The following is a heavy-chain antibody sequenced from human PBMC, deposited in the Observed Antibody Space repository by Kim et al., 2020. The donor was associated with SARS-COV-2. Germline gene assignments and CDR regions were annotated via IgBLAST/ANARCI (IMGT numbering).Heavy chain of an antibody. D-gene: IGHD4-17*01. Sequence: GGSLRLSCAASGFTFSSYWMNWVRQAPGKGLEWVANIKQDGSEKYYVDSVKGRCTISRDNAKNSLYLQMNSLRAEDTAVYYCARDFTVTTHYYYGMDVWGQGTTVTVSS. V-gene: IGHV3-7*03. J-gene: IGHJ6*02. CDR1: GFTFSSYW. CDR2: IKQDGSEK. CDR3: ARDFTVTTHYYYGMDV.